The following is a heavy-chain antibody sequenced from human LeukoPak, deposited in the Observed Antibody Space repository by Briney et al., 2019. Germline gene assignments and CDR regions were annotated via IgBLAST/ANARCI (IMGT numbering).Heavy chain of an antibody. CDR3: AKDPGIGYFGPTD. J-gene: IGHJ4*02. D-gene: IGHD3-10*01. Sequence: PGGSLRLSCAASGFTVSSYGMHWVRQAPGKGLEWVAFIRYDGSNKYYADSVKGRFTISRDNSKNTLYLQMNSLRAEDTAVYYCAKDPGIGYFGPTDWGQGTLVTVSS. V-gene: IGHV3-30*02. CDR1: GFTVSSYG. CDR2: IRYDGSNK.